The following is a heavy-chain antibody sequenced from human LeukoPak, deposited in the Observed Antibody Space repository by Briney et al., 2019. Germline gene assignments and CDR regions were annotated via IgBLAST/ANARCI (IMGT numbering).Heavy chain of an antibody. V-gene: IGHV4-59*01. J-gene: IGHJ4*02. CDR1: GGSFSGYY. Sequence: NPSETLSLTCAVYGGSFSGYYWSWIRQPPGKGLEWIGYIYYSGSTNYNPSLKSRVTISVDTSKNQFSLKLSSVTAADTAVYYCARTYAYYDFWSGYPPVEYFDYWGQETLVTVSS. CDR2: IYYSGST. CDR3: ARTYAYYDFWSGYPPVEYFDY. D-gene: IGHD3-3*01.